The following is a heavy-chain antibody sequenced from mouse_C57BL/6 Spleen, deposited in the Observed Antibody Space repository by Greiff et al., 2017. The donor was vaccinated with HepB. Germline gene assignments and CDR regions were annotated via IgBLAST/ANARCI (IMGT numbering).Heavy chain of an antibody. V-gene: IGHV5-9-1*02. CDR2: ISSGGDYI. D-gene: IGHD1-1*01. CDR1: GFTFSSYA. CDR3: TRGGYGSRAWLAY. J-gene: IGHJ3*01. Sequence: VKLMESGEGLVKPGGSLKLSCAASGFTFSSYAMSWVRQTPEKRLEWVAYISSGGDYIYYADTVKGRFTIARDNARNTLYLQMSSLKAEDTAMYYCTRGGYGSRAWLAYWGQGTLVTVSA.